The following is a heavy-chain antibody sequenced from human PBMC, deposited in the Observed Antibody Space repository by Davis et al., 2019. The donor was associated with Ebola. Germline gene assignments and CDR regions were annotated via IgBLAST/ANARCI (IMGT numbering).Heavy chain of an antibody. CDR3: ARGNYYDSSGSLNWFDP. V-gene: IGHV1-18*01. Sequence: ASVKVSCKASGYTFTSYGISWVRQAPGQGLEWMGWISAYNGNTNYAQKLQGRVTMTEDTSTDTAYMELSSLRSEDTAVYYCARGNYYDSSGSLNWFDPWGQGTLVTVSS. CDR2: ISAYNGNT. D-gene: IGHD3-22*01. J-gene: IGHJ5*02. CDR1: GYTFTSYG.